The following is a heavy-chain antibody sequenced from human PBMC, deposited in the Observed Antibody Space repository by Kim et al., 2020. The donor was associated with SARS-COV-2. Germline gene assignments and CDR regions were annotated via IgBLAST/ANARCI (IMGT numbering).Heavy chain of an antibody. J-gene: IGHJ6*02. V-gene: IGHV3-53*04. CDR3: ARGYCSSTSCYSIYYGMDV. CDR1: GFTVSSNY. CDR2: IYSGGST. D-gene: IGHD2-2*01. Sequence: GGSLRLSCAASGFTVSSNYMSWVRQAPGKGLEWVSVIYSGGSTYYADSVKGRFTISRHNSKNTLYLQMNSLRAEDTAVYYCARGYCSSTSCYSIYYGMDVWGQGTTVTVSS.